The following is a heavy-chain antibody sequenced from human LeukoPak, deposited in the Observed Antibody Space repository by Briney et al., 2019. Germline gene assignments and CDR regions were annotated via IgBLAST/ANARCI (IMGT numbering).Heavy chain of an antibody. CDR3: ARPDDGNWFDP. CDR2: IYYSGST. CDR1: AGSISSSSHH. Sequence: SETLSLTCTVSAGSISSSSHHWGWIRQSPGKGLEWIGSIYYSGSTYYNPSLKSRVTISVDTSKNQFSLKLSSVTAADTAVYYCARPDDGNWFDPWGQGTLVTVSS. J-gene: IGHJ5*02. V-gene: IGHV4-39*01. D-gene: IGHD2-8*01.